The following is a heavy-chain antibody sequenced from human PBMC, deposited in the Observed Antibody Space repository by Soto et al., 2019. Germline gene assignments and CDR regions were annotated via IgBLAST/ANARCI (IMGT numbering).Heavy chain of an antibody. D-gene: IGHD5-18*01. Sequence: GGSLRLSCAASGFTFSSYAMSWVRQAPGKGLGWVSAISGSGGSTYYADSVKGRFTISRDNSKNTLYLQMNSLRAEDTAVYYCAKGGQAAMVIYYYGMDVWGQGTTVTVSS. CDR2: ISGSGGST. J-gene: IGHJ6*02. V-gene: IGHV3-23*01. CDR1: GFTFSSYA. CDR3: AKGGQAAMVIYYYGMDV.